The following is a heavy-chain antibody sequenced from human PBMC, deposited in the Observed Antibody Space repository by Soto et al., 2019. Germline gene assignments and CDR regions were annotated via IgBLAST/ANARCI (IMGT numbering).Heavy chain of an antibody. Sequence: EVQLVESGGGLVQPGGSLRLSCAASGFTFSSYEMNWVRQAPGKGLEWVSYISSSGSTIYYADSVKGRFTISRDNAKNSLYLQMNSLRAEDTAVYYCARGGASGTWIQLWLGGMDVWGQGTTVTVSS. J-gene: IGHJ6*02. D-gene: IGHD5-18*01. V-gene: IGHV3-48*03. CDR3: ARGGASGTWIQLWLGGMDV. CDR2: ISSSGSTI. CDR1: GFTFSSYE.